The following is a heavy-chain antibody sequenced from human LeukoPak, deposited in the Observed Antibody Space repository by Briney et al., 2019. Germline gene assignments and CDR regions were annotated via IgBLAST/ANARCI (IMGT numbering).Heavy chain of an antibody. D-gene: IGHD1-26*01. J-gene: IGHJ4*02. CDR1: EYTFTGYY. CDR2: INPNNGGT. CDR3: TRESGSYHGNDF. Sequence: ASVKVSCKASEYTFTGYYMHWVRQAPGQGLEWMGRINPNNGGTNYAQTFQGRVTMTGDTSISTAYMELSSLRSDDTAVYYCTRESGSYHGNDFWGQGTLVTVSS. V-gene: IGHV1-2*06.